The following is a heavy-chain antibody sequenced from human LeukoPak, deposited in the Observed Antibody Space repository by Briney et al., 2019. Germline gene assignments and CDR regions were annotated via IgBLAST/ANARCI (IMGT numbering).Heavy chain of an antibody. CDR1: LFTFRIYE. Sequence: GGTLRLFHAVSLFTFRIYEMNCAPDAPGKGLEEVSDIRIKWKPIYYTDSPKGRFTSSGDNAKKSLYLQMNSLRGEDTAVYYCARFGWGAARGDYMDAWGKGATVTVSS. CDR2: IRIKWKPI. CDR3: ARFGWGAARGDYMDA. V-gene: IGHV3-48*03. J-gene: IGHJ6*03. D-gene: IGHD3-16*01.